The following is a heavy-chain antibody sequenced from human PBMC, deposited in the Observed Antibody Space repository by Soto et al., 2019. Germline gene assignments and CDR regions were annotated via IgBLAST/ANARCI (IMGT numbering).Heavy chain of an antibody. CDR3: ARESEDLTSNFDY. V-gene: IGHV3-21*06. CDR1: GFTFTRYS. Sequence: VQLVESGGGLVKPGGSLRLSCAASGFTFTRYSMNWVRQAPGKGLEWVSSISRTTNYIYYGDSMKGRFTISRDNAKNSLYLEMNSLRAEDTAVYCCARESEDLTSNFDYWGQGTLVTVSS. J-gene: IGHJ4*02. CDR2: ISRTTNYI.